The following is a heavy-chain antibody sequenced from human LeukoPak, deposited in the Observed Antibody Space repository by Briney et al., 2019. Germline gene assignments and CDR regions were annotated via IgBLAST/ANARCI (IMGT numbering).Heavy chain of an antibody. CDR2: IYYSGST. D-gene: IGHD6-19*01. CDR1: GGSISSYY. CDR3: ARDLRAGSGPEIRFDP. Sequence: SETLSLTCTVSGGSISSYYWSCIRQPPGRRLVWSGYIYYSGSTNYNPSLKSRVTISVDTSKNQFSLKLSSVTAADTAVYYCARDLRAGSGPEIRFDPWGQGTLVTVSS. J-gene: IGHJ5*02. V-gene: IGHV4-59*01.